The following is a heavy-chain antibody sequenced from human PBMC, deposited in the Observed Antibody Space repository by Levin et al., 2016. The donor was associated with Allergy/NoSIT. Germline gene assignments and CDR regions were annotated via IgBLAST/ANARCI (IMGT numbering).Heavy chain of an antibody. V-gene: IGHV4-39*01. D-gene: IGHD5-12*01. CDR1: GGSISSRNYY. J-gene: IGHJ4*02. CDR2: IFFTGST. Sequence: SETLSLTCTVSGGSISSRNYYWAWIRQPPGKGLEWIGSIFFTGSTFYNPSLKSRVTISVDSSKTQFSLKLKSVTAADTAVYYCARLEDIVPTNFGNLYFDHWGQGSLVTVSS. CDR3: ARLEDIVPTNFGNLYFDH.